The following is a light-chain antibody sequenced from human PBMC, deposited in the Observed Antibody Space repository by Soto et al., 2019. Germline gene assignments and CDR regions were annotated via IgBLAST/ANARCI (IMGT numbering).Light chain of an antibody. V-gene: IGLV1-47*01. J-gene: IGLJ7*01. CDR3: GAWDDSLSGAV. Sequence: QSVLTQPPSASGTPGQRGTISCSGSSSNIGSNYVYWYQQLPGTAPKLLIYRNNQRPSGVPDRFSGSKSGTSASLAISGLRSEDEADYYCGAWDDSLSGAVFGGGTQLTVL. CDR2: RNN. CDR1: SSNIGSNY.